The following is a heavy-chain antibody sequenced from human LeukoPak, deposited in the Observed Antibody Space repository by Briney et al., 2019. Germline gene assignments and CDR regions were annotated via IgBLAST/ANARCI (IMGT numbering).Heavy chain of an antibody. V-gene: IGHV1-24*01. Sequence: ASVKVSCKVSGYTLTEFSMHWVRQAPGKGLEWMGGFDPEDGETIYAQKFQGRVTMTEDTSTDTAYMELSSLRSEDTAVYYCATDGRAYYYGSGSRGGMDVWGKGTTVTVPS. D-gene: IGHD3-10*01. CDR3: ATDGRAYYYGSGSRGGMDV. J-gene: IGHJ6*04. CDR1: GYTLTEFS. CDR2: FDPEDGET.